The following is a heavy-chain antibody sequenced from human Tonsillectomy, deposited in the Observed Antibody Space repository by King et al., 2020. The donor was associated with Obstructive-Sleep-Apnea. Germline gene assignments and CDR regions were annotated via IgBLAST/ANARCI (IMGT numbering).Heavy chain of an antibody. D-gene: IGHD3-10*01. CDR1: GGSISSSSYY. J-gene: IGHJ4*02. V-gene: IGHV4-39*07. Sequence: QLQESGPGLVKPSETLSLTCTVSGGSISSSSYYWGWIRQPPGKGLEWIGSIYYSGSTSYNPSLKSRVTISVDTSKNQFSLKLSSVTAADTAVYYCARDLADYGSGSYYLTFHFDYWGQGTLVTVSS. CDR3: ARDLADYGSGSYYLTFHFDY. CDR2: IYYSGST.